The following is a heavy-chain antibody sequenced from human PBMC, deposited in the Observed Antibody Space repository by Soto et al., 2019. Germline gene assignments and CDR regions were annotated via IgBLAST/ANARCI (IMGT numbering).Heavy chain of an antibody. V-gene: IGHV1-69*01. D-gene: IGHD3-22*01. CDR2: YILIYGTA. CDR1: GGTSSSLA. Sequence: QVQLVQSGAEVKKPGSSVKVSCKASGGTSSSLAISWVRQAPGQGLEWVGGYILIYGTANYAQKFQGRVTITADQSTTTAYMKVSSLRSEDTAVYYCARGYFYDSSASDAFDIWGQGTMVTVSS. CDR3: ARGYFYDSSASDAFDI. J-gene: IGHJ3*02.